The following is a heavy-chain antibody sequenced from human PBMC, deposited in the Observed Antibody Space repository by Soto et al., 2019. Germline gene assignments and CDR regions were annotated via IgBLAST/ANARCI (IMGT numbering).Heavy chain of an antibody. V-gene: IGHV4-31*03. CDR2: IYYSGST. J-gene: IGHJ4*02. D-gene: IGHD4-17*01. CDR1: GGSISSGDYY. CDR3: ARDLFPYGEDPFDY. Sequence: PSETLSLTCTVSGGSISSGDYYWSWIRQHPGKGLEWIGYIYYSGSTYYNPSLKSRVTISVDTSKNQFSLKLSSVTAADTAVYYCARDLFPYGEDPFDYWGQGTPVTVSS.